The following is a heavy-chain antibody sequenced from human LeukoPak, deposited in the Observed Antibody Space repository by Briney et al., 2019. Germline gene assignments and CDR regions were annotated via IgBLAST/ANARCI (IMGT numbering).Heavy chain of an antibody. CDR1: GFTVSSNY. CDR3: ARSPPTYYYYYGMDV. J-gene: IGHJ6*02. CDR2: IYSGGST. Sequence: GGSLRLSCAASGFTVSSNYMSWVRQAPGKGLEWVSVIYSGGSTYYADSVKGRFTISRDNSKNTLYLQMNSLRAEDTAVYYCARSPPTYYYYYGMDVWGQGTTVTVSS. V-gene: IGHV3-53*01.